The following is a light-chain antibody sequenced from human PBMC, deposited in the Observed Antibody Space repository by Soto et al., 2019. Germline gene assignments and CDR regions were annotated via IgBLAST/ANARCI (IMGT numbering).Light chain of an antibody. CDR3: SSYTCSSLGV. V-gene: IGLV2-14*01. CDR1: SSDVGGYNY. CDR2: DVS. J-gene: IGLJ2*01. Sequence: QSALTQPASVSGSPGQSITISCTGTSSDVGGYNYVSWYQQHPGKAPKLMIYDVSNRPSGVSNRFSGSKSGNTASLTISGLQAEDEAEYYCSSYTCSSLGVFGGGTKVTVL.